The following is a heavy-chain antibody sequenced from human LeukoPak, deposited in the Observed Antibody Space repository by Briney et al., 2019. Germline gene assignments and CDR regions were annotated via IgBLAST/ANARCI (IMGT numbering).Heavy chain of an antibody. J-gene: IGHJ4*02. CDR2: TSYDESEK. Sequence: PGGSLRLSCAASGFTISGYGMHWVRQAPGKGLEWVAATSYDESEKYYGDSVKGRFTISRDNSKNTLYLQMNSLRAEDTAVYYCAKDLGSSGWYIDYWGQGTLVTVSS. D-gene: IGHD6-19*01. V-gene: IGHV3-30*18. CDR3: AKDLGSSGWYIDY. CDR1: GFTISGYG.